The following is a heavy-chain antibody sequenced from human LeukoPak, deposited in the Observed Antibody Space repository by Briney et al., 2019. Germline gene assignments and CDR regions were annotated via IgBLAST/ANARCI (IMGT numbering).Heavy chain of an antibody. CDR2: ITGSGENT. CDR1: GFTFSLYA. Sequence: GGSLRLSCAASGFTFSLYAMTWVRQAPGKGLEWVSAITGSGENTFSAESVKGRFTISRDNSENTLYLQMNSLRAEDAAVYYCAKGRTYHYFMAVWGQGTTVTVSS. J-gene: IGHJ6*03. CDR3: AKGRTYHYFMAV. V-gene: IGHV3-23*01.